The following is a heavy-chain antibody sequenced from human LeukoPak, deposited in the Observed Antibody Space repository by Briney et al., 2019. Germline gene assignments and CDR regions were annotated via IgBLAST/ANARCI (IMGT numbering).Heavy chain of an antibody. V-gene: IGHV4-38-2*02. CDR2: IYHSGST. J-gene: IGHJ3*02. Sequence: SETLSLTCTVSGYSISSGYYWGWIRQPPGKGLEWIGSIYHSGSTYYNPSLKSRVTISVDKSKNQFSLKLSSVTAADTAVYYCAGTSTGYDAFDIWGQGTMVTVSS. CDR3: AGTSTGYDAFDI. CDR1: GYSISSGYY. D-gene: IGHD4-17*01.